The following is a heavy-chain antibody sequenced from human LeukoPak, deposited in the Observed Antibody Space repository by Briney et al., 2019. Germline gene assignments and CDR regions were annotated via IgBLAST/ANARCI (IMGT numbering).Heavy chain of an antibody. D-gene: IGHD3-10*01. J-gene: IGHJ4*02. CDR3: TREMKDYYGSGSYLAFDY. CDR2: IRSKAYGGTT. V-gene: IGHV3-49*04. CDR1: GFTFGDYA. Sequence: GGSLRLSCTASGFTFGDYAMSWVRQAPGKGLEWVGFIRSKAYGGTTEYAASVKGRFTISRDDSKSIAYLQMNSLKTEDTAVYYCTREMKDYYGSGSYLAFDYWGQGTLVTVSS.